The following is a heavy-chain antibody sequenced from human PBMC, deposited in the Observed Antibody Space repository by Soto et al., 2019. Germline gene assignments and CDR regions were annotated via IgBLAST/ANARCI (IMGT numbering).Heavy chain of an antibody. CDR3: EGITTQLADNRVYYYGEDV. CDR2: IIPVFSTP. V-gene: IGHV1-69*06. D-gene: IGHD1-1*01. J-gene: IGHJ6*02. CDR1: GGTFSSYA. Sequence: QVQLVQSGPEVKKPGSSVKVSCKASGGTFSSYAVSWVRQAPGQGIEWLGSIIPVFSTPNYAHKFPGRLTIVADRPTATTYMELSSLTSDDTAVYYCEGITTQLADNRVYYYGEDVWGQGTTVTVSS.